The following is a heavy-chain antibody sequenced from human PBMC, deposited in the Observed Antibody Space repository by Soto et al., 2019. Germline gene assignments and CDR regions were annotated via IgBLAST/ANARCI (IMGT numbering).Heavy chain of an antibody. Sequence: QVQLVQSGAEVKKPGSSVKVSCKASGGTFSSYAISWVRQAPGQGLEWMGGIIPIFGTPNYAQNFQGRVTITADESTSTAYMELSSLRSEDTAMYYCARECGYGYSYYYYGMDVWGQGTTVSVSS. J-gene: IGHJ6*02. CDR1: GGTFSSYA. CDR3: ARECGYGYSYYYYGMDV. D-gene: IGHD5-18*01. CDR2: IIPIFGTP. V-gene: IGHV1-69*12.